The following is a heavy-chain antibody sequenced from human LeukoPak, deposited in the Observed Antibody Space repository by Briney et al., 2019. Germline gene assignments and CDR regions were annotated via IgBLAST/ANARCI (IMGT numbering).Heavy chain of an antibody. CDR3: ARGGGSSPRGEYYMDV. J-gene: IGHJ6*03. Sequence: ASVKVSCKASGYTFTGYYMHWVRQAPGQGLEWMGWINPNSGCTRYEQKFEGGVRMTRDKSISTAYMELRRMRSDDTAVYYCARGGGSSPRGEYYMDVWGKGTTVTVSS. D-gene: IGHD1-26*01. CDR2: INPNSGCT. CDR1: GYTFTGYY. V-gene: IGHV1-2*02.